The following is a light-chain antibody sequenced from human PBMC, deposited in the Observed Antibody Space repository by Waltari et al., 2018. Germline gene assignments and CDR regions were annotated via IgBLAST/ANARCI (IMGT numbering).Light chain of an antibody. CDR2: DAS. J-gene: IGKJ4*01. V-gene: IGKV3-11*01. CDR3: QQRSDWPLT. Sequence: EIVLTQSPATLSLSPGERATLSCRPSQSVSTYLGWDQQKPGQAPRPPIFDASSRATGFPARFSATGSGTDFTLTISSLEPEDFATYYCQQRSDWPLTFGGGTK. CDR1: QSVSTY.